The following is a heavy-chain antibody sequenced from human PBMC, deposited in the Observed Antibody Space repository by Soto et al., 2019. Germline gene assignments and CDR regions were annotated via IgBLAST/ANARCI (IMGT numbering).Heavy chain of an antibody. CDR3: ARHAYYGSGSYWYYYYYYGMDV. CDR2: IYYSGST. Sequence: KPSETLSLTCTVSGGSISSSSYYWGWIRQPPGKGLEWIGSIYYSGSTYYNPSLKSRVTISVDTSKNQFSLKLSSVTAADTAVYYCARHAYYGSGSYWYYYYYYGMDVWGQGTTVTVSS. D-gene: IGHD3-10*01. J-gene: IGHJ6*02. CDR1: GGSISSSSYY. V-gene: IGHV4-39*01.